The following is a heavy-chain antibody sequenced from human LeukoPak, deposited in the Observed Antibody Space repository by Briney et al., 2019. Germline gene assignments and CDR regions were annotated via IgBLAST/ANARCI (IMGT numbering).Heavy chain of an antibody. J-gene: IGHJ4*02. D-gene: IGHD5-18*01. Sequence: GGSLRLSCAASGITFTKAWMSWVRQAPGEGLEWVGRFNRRSDGETTDYAAPVKGRFTISTDDSKNTLYLQMSSLKSEDTAVYYCTTEGFTYGYHSLDSWGQGTPVTVSS. V-gene: IGHV3-15*01. CDR2: FNRRSDGETT. CDR1: GITFTKAW. CDR3: TTEGFTYGYHSLDS.